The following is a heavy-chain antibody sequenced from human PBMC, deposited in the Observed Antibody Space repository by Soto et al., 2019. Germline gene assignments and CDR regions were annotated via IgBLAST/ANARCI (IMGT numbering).Heavy chain of an antibody. Sequence: GASVKVSCKASGYTFTGHYIHWVRQAPGQGLEWMGWINPNSAGTNYAQRFQGRVSMTRDASITTAYMELSRLRSDDTAVYYCAAYAVMVYGHYYMDVWGKGTTVTVS. D-gene: IGHD2-8*01. CDR2: INPNSAGT. J-gene: IGHJ6*03. CDR3: AAYAVMVYGHYYMDV. CDR1: GYTFTGHY. V-gene: IGHV1-2*02.